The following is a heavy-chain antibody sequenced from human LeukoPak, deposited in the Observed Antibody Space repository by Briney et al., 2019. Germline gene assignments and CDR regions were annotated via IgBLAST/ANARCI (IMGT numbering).Heavy chain of an antibody. CDR3: ARSRGGSGSYYFYGMDV. V-gene: IGHV3-30*04. CDR1: GFTFSSYA. Sequence: GGSLRLSCAASGFTFSSYAMHWVRQAPGKGLEWVAVISYDGSNKYYADSVKGRFTISRDNSKNTLYLQMNSLTAEDTAVYYCARSRGGSGSYYFYGMDVWGQGTTVTVSS. D-gene: IGHD3-10*01. J-gene: IGHJ6*02. CDR2: ISYDGSNK.